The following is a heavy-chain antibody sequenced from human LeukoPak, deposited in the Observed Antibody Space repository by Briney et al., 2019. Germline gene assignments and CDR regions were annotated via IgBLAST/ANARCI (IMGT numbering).Heavy chain of an antibody. D-gene: IGHD5-18*01. CDR3: AREDTAMAMAY. V-gene: IGHV4-34*01. Sequence: PSETLSLTCAVYGGSFSGYYWSWIGQPPGKGLEWIGEINHSGSTNYNPSLKSRVTISVDTSKNQFSLKLSSVTAADTAVYYCAREDTAMAMAYWGQGTLVTVSS. J-gene: IGHJ4*02. CDR1: GGSFSGYY. CDR2: INHSGST.